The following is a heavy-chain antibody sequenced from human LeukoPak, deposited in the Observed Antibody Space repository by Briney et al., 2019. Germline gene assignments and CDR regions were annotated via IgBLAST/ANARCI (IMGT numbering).Heavy chain of an antibody. J-gene: IGHJ3*02. V-gene: IGHV3-23*01. CDR2: NSGSGDST. CDR3: AKPCRSGLSPFGAFDI. Sequence: QSGGSLRLSCAASGFTFSSYAMSWVRQAPGKGLEWVSANSGSGDSTYYADSVKGRFTISRDNSKNTLYLQLNSLRAEDTAIYYCAKPCRSGLSPFGAFDIWGQGTMVTVSS. CDR1: GFTFSSYA. D-gene: IGHD6-19*01.